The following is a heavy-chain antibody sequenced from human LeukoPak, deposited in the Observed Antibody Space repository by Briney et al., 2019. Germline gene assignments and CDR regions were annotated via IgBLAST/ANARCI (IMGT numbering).Heavy chain of an antibody. CDR2: IYYSGNT. D-gene: IGHD3-10*01. CDR1: GGSLSSGGFY. J-gene: IGHJ6*02. V-gene: IGHV4-31*03. Sequence: SETLSLTCTVFGGSLSSGGFYWTWIRQHPGKGLEWIGYIYYSGNTYYKPSLKSRVTMSVATSKNQFSLKLSSVTAADTAVYYCARDRGSNWSLGLYGMDVWGQGTTVTVSS. CDR3: ARDRGSNWSLGLYGMDV.